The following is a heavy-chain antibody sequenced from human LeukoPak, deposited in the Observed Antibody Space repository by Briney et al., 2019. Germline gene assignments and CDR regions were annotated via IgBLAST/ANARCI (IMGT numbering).Heavy chain of an antibody. CDR2: ISWNSGSI. CDR1: GFTFDDYA. J-gene: IGHJ3*02. Sequence: PGGSLRLACAASGFTFDDYAMHWVRQAPGKGLEWVSGISWNSGSIGYADSVKGRFTISRDNAKNSLYLQMNSLRAEDTALYYCAKSYYYGSGSYYGDAFDIWGQRTMVTVSS. V-gene: IGHV3-9*01. CDR3: AKSYYYGSGSYYGDAFDI. D-gene: IGHD3-10*01.